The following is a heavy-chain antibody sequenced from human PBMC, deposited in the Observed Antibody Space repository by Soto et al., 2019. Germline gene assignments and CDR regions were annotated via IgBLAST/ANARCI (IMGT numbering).Heavy chain of an antibody. D-gene: IGHD3-9*01. Sequence: ASVKVSCKASGYTFTSYYMHWVRQAPGQGLEWMGIINPSGGSTSYAQKFQGRVTMTRDTSTSTVYMELSSLRSEDTAVYYCASLLPLGNRSRYFDWLLRPWDAFDIWGQGTMVTVSS. CDR2: INPSGGST. V-gene: IGHV1-46*03. J-gene: IGHJ3*02. CDR3: ASLLPLGNRSRYFDWLLRPWDAFDI. CDR1: GYTFTSYY.